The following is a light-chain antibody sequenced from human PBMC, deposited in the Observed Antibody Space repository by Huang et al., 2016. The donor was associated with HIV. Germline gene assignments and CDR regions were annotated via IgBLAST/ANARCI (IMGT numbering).Light chain of an antibody. J-gene: IGKJ2*01. Sequence: ERVMTQSPDTLSVSPGERATLYRRASQYVSSNLAWYQQKPGQAPRLLVYGASTRVMDIPARFSGSGSATEFTLTISSLQSEDSAVYYCQQYNNWPRTFGQRTKLEIK. CDR3: QQYNNWPRT. V-gene: IGKV3-15*01. CDR2: GAS. CDR1: QYVSSN.